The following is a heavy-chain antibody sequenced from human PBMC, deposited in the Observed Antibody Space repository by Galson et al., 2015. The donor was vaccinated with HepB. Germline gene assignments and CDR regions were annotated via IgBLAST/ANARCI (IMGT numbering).Heavy chain of an antibody. V-gene: IGHV1-69*13. D-gene: IGHD1-7*01. Sequence: SVKVSCKASGGTFSSYAISWVRQAPGQGLEWMGGIIPIFGIANYAQKFQGRVTITADESTSTAYMELSSLRSEDTAVYYCATSGGWNYAVWFDAFDIWGQGTMVTVST. CDR3: ATSGGWNYAVWFDAFDI. CDR2: IIPIFGIA. J-gene: IGHJ3*02. CDR1: GGTFSSYA.